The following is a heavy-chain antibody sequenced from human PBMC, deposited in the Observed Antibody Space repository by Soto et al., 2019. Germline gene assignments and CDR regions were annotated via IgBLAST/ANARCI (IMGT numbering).Heavy chain of an antibody. V-gene: IGHV1-8*01. CDR3: ARGRDSSGWYYWFDP. CDR2: MNRNSGNT. Sequence: QVQLVQSGAEVKKPGASVKVSCKASGYTFTNYDINWVRQATVLGLEWRGWMNRNSGNTGYAQKFQGRGTMTRNTSINTAYMELSSLRSEDTAVYYCARGRDSSGWYYWFDPWGQGTLVTVSS. J-gene: IGHJ5*02. D-gene: IGHD6-19*01. CDR1: GYTFTNYD.